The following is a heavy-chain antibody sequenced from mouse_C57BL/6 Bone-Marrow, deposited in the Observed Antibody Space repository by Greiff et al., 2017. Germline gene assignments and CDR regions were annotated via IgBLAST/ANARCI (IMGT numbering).Heavy chain of an antibody. Sequence: VQLQQSGPELVKPGASVKISCKASGYAFSSSWMNWVKQRPGKGLEWIGRFYPGDGDTNYNGKFKGKATLTADKSSSTAYMQLSSLTSEDSAVCFCARHAYYYAMDYWGQGTSVTVSS. J-gene: IGHJ4*01. CDR1: GYAFSSSW. CDR3: ARHAYYYAMDY. V-gene: IGHV1-82*01. CDR2: FYPGDGDT.